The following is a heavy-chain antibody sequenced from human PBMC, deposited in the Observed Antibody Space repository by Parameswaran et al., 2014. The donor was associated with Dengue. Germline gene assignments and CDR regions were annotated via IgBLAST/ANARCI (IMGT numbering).Heavy chain of an antibody. V-gene: IGHV4-34*01. CDR3: ARGGEGVVVVPTDGYYFDY. J-gene: IGHJ4*02. D-gene: IGHD2-2*01. Sequence: RWIRQPQEGLEWIGEINHSGSTNYNPSLKSRVTISVDTSKNQFSLKLTSVTAADTAVYYCARGGEGVVVVPTDGYYFDYWGQGTLVTVSS. CDR2: INHSGST.